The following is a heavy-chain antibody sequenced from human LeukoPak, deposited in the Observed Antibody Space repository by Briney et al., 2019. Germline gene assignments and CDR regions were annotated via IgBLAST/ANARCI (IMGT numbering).Heavy chain of an antibody. CDR2: ISSSSSTI. J-gene: IGHJ4*02. Sequence: GGSLRLSCAASGFTFSSYSMNWVRKAPGKGLEWVSYISSSSSTIYYADSVKGRFTISRDNAKNSLYLQMNSLRAEDTAVYYCARDNGIAVAGTFDYWGQGTLVTVSS. V-gene: IGHV3-48*04. CDR3: ARDNGIAVAGTFDY. CDR1: GFTFSSYS. D-gene: IGHD6-19*01.